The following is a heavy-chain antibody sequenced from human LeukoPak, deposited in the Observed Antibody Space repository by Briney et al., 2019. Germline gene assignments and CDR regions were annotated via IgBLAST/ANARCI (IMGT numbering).Heavy chain of an antibody. V-gene: IGHV3-11*01. CDR2: ITSSGDDI. CDR3: ASDIVATSGDF. D-gene: IGHD5-12*01. Sequence: GGSLRLSCAASGFTFSEYYMSWVRQAPGKGLERVAYITSSGDDIYYADSVKGRFTISRDNAKNALFLRMSSLRVEDTATYYCASDIVATSGDFWGQGTLVSVSS. J-gene: IGHJ4*02. CDR1: GFTFSEYY.